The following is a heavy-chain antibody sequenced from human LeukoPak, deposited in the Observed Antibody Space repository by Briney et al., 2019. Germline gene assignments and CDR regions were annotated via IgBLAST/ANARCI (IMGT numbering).Heavy chain of an antibody. J-gene: IGHJ4*02. CDR3: ATSVDIVARGTVFDY. CDR1: GGSISSSTYY. V-gene: IGHV4-39*01. Sequence: PSETLSLTCTVSGGSISSSTYYWGWIRQPPGKGLEWIVSIYYSGSTYYNPSLKSRVTISVDTSKNQFSLKLSSVTAADTAVYYCATSVDIVARGTVFDYWGQGTLVTVSS. CDR2: IYYSGST. D-gene: IGHD5-12*01.